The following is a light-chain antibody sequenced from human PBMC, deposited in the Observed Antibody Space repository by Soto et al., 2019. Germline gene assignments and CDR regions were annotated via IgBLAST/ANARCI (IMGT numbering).Light chain of an antibody. CDR1: SSDVGGYNY. V-gene: IGLV2-11*01. J-gene: IGLJ3*02. CDR2: DVS. CDR3: CSYAGTYPWV. Sequence: QSALTQPRSVSGSPGQSVTISCTGTSSDVGGYNYVSYYWYQQHPGKAPKLMIYDVSKRPSGVPDRFSGSKSGDTASLTISGLQTEDEADYYCCSYAGTYPWVFGGGTKVTVL.